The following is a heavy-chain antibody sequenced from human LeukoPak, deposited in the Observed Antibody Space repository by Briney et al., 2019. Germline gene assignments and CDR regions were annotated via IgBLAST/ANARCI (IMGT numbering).Heavy chain of an antibody. CDR2: VYYRGNT. CDR3: ARMVLFVSGSRHIVISKGYFDY. J-gene: IGHJ4*02. V-gene: IGHV4-39*02. D-gene: IGHD2/OR15-2a*01. Sequence: PSETLSLTCTVSGASFSDGESYWGWIRQPPGRGLEWVGTVYYRGNTFYNASLKSRVSISVDTSKSHFSLKLTSVTAADTAVYFCARMVLFVSGSRHIVISKGYFDYWGQGALVSVSS. CDR1: GASFSDGESY.